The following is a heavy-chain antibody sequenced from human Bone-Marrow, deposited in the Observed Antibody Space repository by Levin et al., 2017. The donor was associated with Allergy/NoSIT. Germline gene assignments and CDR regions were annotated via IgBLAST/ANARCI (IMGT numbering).Heavy chain of an antibody. D-gene: IGHD3-22*01. Sequence: SETLSLTCVVSGDSVSSYYYWSWIRQPPGKGLEWIGYIYHGGSTHYNPSLKSRVAISGDMSKNQFSLNLTSVTAADTAVYFCARFDSSGRSVNDAFDLWGRGTRVTVSS. V-gene: IGHV4-30-2*01. CDR2: IYHGGST. CDR1: GDSVSSYYY. CDR3: ARFDSSGRSVNDAFDL. J-gene: IGHJ3*01.